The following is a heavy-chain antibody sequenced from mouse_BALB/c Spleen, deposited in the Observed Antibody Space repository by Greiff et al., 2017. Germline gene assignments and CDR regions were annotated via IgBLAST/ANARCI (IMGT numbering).Heavy chain of an antibody. CDR2: ILPGSGST. CDR3: ARTETYDGIGFAY. Sequence: VKLVESGAELVKPGASVKISCKATGYTFSSYWIEWVKQRPGHGLEWIGEILPGSGSTNYNEKFKGKATFTADTSSNTAYMQLSSLTSEDSAVYYCARTETYDGIGFAYWGQGTLVTVSA. J-gene: IGHJ3*01. D-gene: IGHD2-14*01. CDR1: GYTFSSYW. V-gene: IGHV1-9*01.